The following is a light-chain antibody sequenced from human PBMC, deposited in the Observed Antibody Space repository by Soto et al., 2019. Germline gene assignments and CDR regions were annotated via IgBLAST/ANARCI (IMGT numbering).Light chain of an antibody. CDR2: EVS. J-gene: IGLJ1*01. V-gene: IGLV2-8*01. CDR1: SSDVGAYNY. CDR3: SSHAGNNNVHYF. Sequence: QSALTQPPSASGSPGQSVTISCTGTSSDVGAYNYVSWYQQHPGKAPKLMIYEVSKRPSGVPDRFSGSKSGNTASLTVSGLQAEDEADYYCSSHAGNNNVHYFFGTGNKVTVL.